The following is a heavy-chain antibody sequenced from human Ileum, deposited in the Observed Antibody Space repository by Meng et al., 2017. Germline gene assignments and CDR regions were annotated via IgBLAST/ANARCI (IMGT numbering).Heavy chain of an antibody. CDR1: GSSVSSNNHY. CDR3: TRATELFTFDY. Sequence: SETLSLTCIVSGSSVSSNNHYWGWIRQPPGKGLEWIGSMFHRGSTYYNPSLMSRVTISVDTSKNQFSLKLTSMTTADTAVYYCTRATELFTFDYWGQGMLVTVSS. V-gene: IGHV4-39*07. CDR2: MFHRGST. D-gene: IGHD1-26*01. J-gene: IGHJ4*02.